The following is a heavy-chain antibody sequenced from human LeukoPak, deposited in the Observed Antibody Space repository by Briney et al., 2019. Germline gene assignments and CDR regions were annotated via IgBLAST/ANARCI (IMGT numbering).Heavy chain of an antibody. CDR2: IFYSGTT. Sequence: SETLSLTCTVSGGSIKSYYWSWIRQPPGKGLEWIGYIFYSGTTNYNPSLKSRVTISVDTSKNQFSLKLSSLTAADTAVYYCARTTSGWYYFDYWGQGTLVTVSS. V-gene: IGHV4-59*01. J-gene: IGHJ4*02. D-gene: IGHD6-19*01. CDR3: ARTTSGWYYFDY. CDR1: GGSIKSYY.